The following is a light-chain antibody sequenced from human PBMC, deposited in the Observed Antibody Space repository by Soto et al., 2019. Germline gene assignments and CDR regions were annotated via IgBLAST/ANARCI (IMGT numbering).Light chain of an antibody. Sequence: QSVLTQPPSVSEAPRQRVTISCSGSSSNIGDNAVNWYQQLPGKAPKVIIYYDDLRPSGVSDRFSGSKSGTSAFLAISGLQSEDEADYYCAAWDDSLSAVVFGGGTKLTVL. J-gene: IGLJ2*01. CDR1: SSNIGDNA. CDR3: AAWDDSLSAVV. V-gene: IGLV1-36*01. CDR2: YDD.